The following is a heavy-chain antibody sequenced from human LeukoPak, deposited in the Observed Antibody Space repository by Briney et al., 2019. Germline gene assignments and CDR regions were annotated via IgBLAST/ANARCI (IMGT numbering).Heavy chain of an antibody. V-gene: IGHV1-2*02. CDR3: ARVYYGSGSYLPADY. D-gene: IGHD3-10*01. J-gene: IGHJ4*02. CDR1: GYTFTGYY. CDR2: INPNSGGT. Sequence: GASVKVSCKASGYTFTGYYMHWVRQAPGQGLEWMGWINPNSGGTNYAQKFQGRVTMTRDTSISTAYMELSRLRSDDTAVYYCARVYYGSGSYLPADYWGQGTLVTVSS.